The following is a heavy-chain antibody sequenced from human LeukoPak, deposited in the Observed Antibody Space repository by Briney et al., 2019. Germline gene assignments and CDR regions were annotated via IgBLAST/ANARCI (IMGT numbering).Heavy chain of an antibody. J-gene: IGHJ4*02. D-gene: IGHD2-15*01. V-gene: IGHV3-23*01. CDR2: ISGSGGST. Sequence: GSLRLSCAASGFTFSSYAMSWVRQAPGKGLEWVSAISGSGGSTYYADSVKGRFTISRDNSKNTLYLQMNSLRAEDTAVYYCAKDGPSGGSSIYYFDYWGQGTLVTVSS. CDR1: GFTFSSYA. CDR3: AKDGPSGGSSIYYFDY.